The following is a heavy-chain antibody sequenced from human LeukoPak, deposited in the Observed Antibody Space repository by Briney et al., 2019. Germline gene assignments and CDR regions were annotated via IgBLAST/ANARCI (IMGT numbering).Heavy chain of an antibody. V-gene: IGHV3-30*18. J-gene: IGHJ3*02. D-gene: IGHD4-17*01. CDR2: ISDDGSNK. Sequence: PGGSLRLSCAASGFTFSSYGMHWVRQAPGKGLEWVAVISDDGSNKYYADSVKGRFTISRDNSKNTLYLQMNSLRAEDTAVYYCAKGLDYGDPPDAFDIWGQGTMVTVSS. CDR1: GFTFSSYG. CDR3: AKGLDYGDPPDAFDI.